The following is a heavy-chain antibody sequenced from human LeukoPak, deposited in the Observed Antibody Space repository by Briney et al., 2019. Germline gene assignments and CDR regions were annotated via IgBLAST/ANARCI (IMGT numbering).Heavy chain of an antibody. CDR2: ITNSGNSK. V-gene: IGHV3-48*01. CDR1: EFTFSSYS. CDR3: ARDFGYPQDFDWLPFDY. D-gene: IGHD3-9*01. J-gene: IGHJ4*02. Sequence: PGGSLRLSCAASEFTFSSYSMNWVRQAPGKGLEWVSYITNSGNSKSYADSVKGRFTISRDNTKNSLYLQMNGLRAEDTAVYYCARDFGYPQDFDWLPFDYWGQGTLVTVSS.